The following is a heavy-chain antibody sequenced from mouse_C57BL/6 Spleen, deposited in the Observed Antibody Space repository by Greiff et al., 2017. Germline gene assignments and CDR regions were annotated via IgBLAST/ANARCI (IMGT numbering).Heavy chain of an antibody. D-gene: IGHD4-1*01. J-gene: IGHJ4*01. CDR2: SRNKANDYTT. CDR1: GFTFSDFY. V-gene: IGHV7-1*01. Sequence: EVMLVESGGGLVQSGRSLRLSCATSGFTFSDFYMEWVRQAPGKGLEWIAASRNKANDYTTEYSASVKGRFIVSRDTSQSILYLQMNALRAEDTAIYYCARDARLGQGAMDYWGQGTSVTVSS. CDR3: ARDARLGQGAMDY.